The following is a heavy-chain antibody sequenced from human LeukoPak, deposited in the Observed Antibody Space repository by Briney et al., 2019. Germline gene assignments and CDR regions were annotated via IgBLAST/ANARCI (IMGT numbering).Heavy chain of an antibody. Sequence: TGGSLRLSCAASGFTFSSYAMHWVRQAPGKGLEYVSAISSSGSSTNYADSVKGRFTVSRDNSKNTLYLQMTSLRAEDTAVYYCVKASQFYGSGSYLGDFDYWGQGTLVTVSS. V-gene: IGHV3-64D*09. D-gene: IGHD3-10*01. CDR2: ISSSGSST. CDR3: VKASQFYGSGSYLGDFDY. CDR1: GFTFSSYA. J-gene: IGHJ4*02.